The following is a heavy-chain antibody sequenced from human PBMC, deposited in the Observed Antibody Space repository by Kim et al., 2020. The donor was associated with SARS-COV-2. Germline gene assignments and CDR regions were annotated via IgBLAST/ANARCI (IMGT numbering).Heavy chain of an antibody. CDR1: GFNFSSYE. CDR2: ISGSGSSI. V-gene: IGHV3-48*03. Sequence: GGSLRLSCTASGFNFSSYEMKWVRQAPGKGLEWLSYISGSGSSIYYADSVKGRFTISRDNAKNSLYLQMRSLRAEDTALYYCARSTYDYPFDYGGQGTLVTVSS. D-gene: IGHD5-12*01. J-gene: IGHJ4*02. CDR3: ARSTYDYPFDY.